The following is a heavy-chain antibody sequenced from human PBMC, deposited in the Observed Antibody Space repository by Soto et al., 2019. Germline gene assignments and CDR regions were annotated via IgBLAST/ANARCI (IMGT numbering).Heavy chain of an antibody. J-gene: IGHJ4*02. V-gene: IGHV3-23*01. CDR2: LSDRGATT. CDR3: AKDKPGTTSFDY. Sequence: AGGSLRLSCAASGFTISSYDMSWVRQAPGKGLEWVSGLSDRGATTHYADSVKGRFTISRDTSKNTLYLQMNTLRAEDTAVYYCAKDKPGTTSFDYWGRGTLVTVSS. CDR1: GFTISSYD. D-gene: IGHD1-1*01.